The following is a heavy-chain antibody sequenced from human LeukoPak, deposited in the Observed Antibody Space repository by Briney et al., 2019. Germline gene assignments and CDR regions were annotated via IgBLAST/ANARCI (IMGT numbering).Heavy chain of an antibody. J-gene: IGHJ4*02. Sequence: GGSLRLSCSASGFTFSRFPMHWVRQAPGKGLEYVSAISREGGTTYYADSVKGRFTISRDNSRNTLYLQMGSLRAEDMAVYYCVREVAYYDYWGQGTLVTVSS. D-gene: IGHD2-15*01. CDR2: ISREGGTT. CDR1: GFTFSRFP. V-gene: IGHV3-64*02. CDR3: VREVAYYDY.